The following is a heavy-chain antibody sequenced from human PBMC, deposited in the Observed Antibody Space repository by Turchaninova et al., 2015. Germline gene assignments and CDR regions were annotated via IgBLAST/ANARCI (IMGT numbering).Heavy chain of an antibody. J-gene: IGHJ4*02. V-gene: IGHV1-3*01. CDR2: INPGNGAT. Sequence: QVQLVQSGAEVKKPGASVKVSCKASGYTFTNYIIYWVRQDPGQGVEWVAWINPGNGATKSSPGFQDRVTITRDTSASAAYMELSSLTSEDTSVYYCAVNQVSTWGGLDYWGQGTLVTVSS. CDR1: GYTFTNYI. CDR3: AVNQVSTWGGLDY. D-gene: IGHD5/OR15-5a*01.